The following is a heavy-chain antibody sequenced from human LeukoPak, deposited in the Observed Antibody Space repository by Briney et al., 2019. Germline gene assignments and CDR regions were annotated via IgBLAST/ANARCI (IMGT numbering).Heavy chain of an antibody. V-gene: IGHV3-23*01. CDR2: ISGSGGST. Sequence: GGSLRLSCAASGFTFSSYAMSWVRQAPGKGLEWVSAISGSGGSTYYADSVKGRFTISGDNSKNTLYLQMNSLRAEDTAVYYCAKDQVRASGPYWGQGTLVTVSS. CDR3: AKDQVRASGPY. J-gene: IGHJ4*02. D-gene: IGHD3-10*01. CDR1: GFTFSSYA.